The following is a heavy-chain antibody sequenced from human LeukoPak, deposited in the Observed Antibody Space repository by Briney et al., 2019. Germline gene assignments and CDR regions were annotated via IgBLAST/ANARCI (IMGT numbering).Heavy chain of an antibody. Sequence: SVKVSCKASGGTFSSYAISWVRQAPGQGLEWMGGIIPIFGTANYAQKFQGRVTITADESTSTAYMELSSLRSEDTAVYYCASSSGSYYNPLDYWGQGTLVTVSS. CDR1: GGTFSSYA. CDR3: ASSSGSYYNPLDY. V-gene: IGHV1-69*13. D-gene: IGHD3-10*01. J-gene: IGHJ4*02. CDR2: IIPIFGTA.